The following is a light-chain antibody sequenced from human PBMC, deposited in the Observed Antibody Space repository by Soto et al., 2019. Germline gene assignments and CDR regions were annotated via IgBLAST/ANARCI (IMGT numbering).Light chain of an antibody. Sequence: EILFTQSPGTLSMSPGERATLSCRASLSLSSSYIAWYQQKPGQAPRLLIYGASNTATGIPDRFSGSGSGTDFTLTIRSLEPEDYAVYYCQQHLGRHTFGQGTKVDIK. CDR2: GAS. CDR1: LSLSSSY. J-gene: IGKJ1*01. CDR3: QQHLGRHT. V-gene: IGKV3-20*01.